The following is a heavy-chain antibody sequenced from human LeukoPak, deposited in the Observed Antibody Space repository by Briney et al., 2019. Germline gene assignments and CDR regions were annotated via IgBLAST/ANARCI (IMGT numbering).Heavy chain of an antibody. CDR2: ISGSGGST. V-gene: IGHV3-23*01. J-gene: IGHJ4*02. CDR1: GFTFSSYA. Sequence: GGSLRLSCAASGFTFSSYAMNWVRQAPGKGLEWVSAISGSGGSTYYADSVKSRFTISRDNSKNTLYLQMNSLRAEDTAVYYCESARYYYDSSGYYQYYWGQGTLVTVSS. CDR3: ESARYYYDSSGYYQYY. D-gene: IGHD3-22*01.